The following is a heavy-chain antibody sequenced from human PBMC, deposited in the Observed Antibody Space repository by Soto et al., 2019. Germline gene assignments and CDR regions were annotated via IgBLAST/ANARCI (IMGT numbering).Heavy chain of an antibody. J-gene: IGHJ4*02. Sequence: QVQLVQSGAEVKKPGASVKVSCKASGDTFTDYYIHWVRQAPGQGLEWMGPDNPSGGHATYAQQFLGRMTMTRDTSTSTLYMELTSLTSADTAVYYCARGGHVVVVTGALGYWGQGTLVTVSS. CDR3: ARGGHVVVVTGALGY. V-gene: IGHV1-46*01. D-gene: IGHD2-21*02. CDR1: GDTFTDYY. CDR2: DNPSGGHA.